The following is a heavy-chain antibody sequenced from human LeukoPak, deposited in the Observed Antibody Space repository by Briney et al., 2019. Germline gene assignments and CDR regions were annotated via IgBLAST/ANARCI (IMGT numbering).Heavy chain of an antibody. V-gene: IGHV5-51*01. CDR1: GYKFSSYW. J-gene: IGHJ4*02. Sequence: GESLKISCKGSGYKFSSYWIGWVRQMPGKGLEWMGIIYPGDSDTRYSPSFQGQVTISADKSISTAYLQWSSLKASDTAMYYCARLGIAAAGTLGAYYFDYWGQGTLVTVSS. CDR3: ARLGIAAAGTLGAYYFDY. D-gene: IGHD6-13*01. CDR2: IYPGDSDT.